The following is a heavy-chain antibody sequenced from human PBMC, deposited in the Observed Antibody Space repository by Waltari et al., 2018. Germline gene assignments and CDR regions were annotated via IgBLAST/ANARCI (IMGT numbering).Heavy chain of an antibody. CDR1: GFTFSSYS. CDR3: ARGKWGPRGSYYYMDV. D-gene: IGHD1-26*01. V-gene: IGHV3-48*04. CDR2: ISSSSSTI. J-gene: IGHJ6*03. Sequence: EVQLVESGGGLVQPGGSLRLSCAASGFTFSSYSMNWVRQAPGKGLEWVSYISSSSSTINYADSVKGRFTISRDNAKNSLYLQMNSLRAEDTAVYYCARGKWGPRGSYYYMDVWGKGTTVTVSS.